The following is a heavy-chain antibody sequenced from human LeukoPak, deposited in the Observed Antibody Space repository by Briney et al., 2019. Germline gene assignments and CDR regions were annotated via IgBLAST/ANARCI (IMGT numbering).Heavy chain of an antibody. D-gene: IGHD3-10*01. CDR1: GYTFTSYG. J-gene: IGHJ4*02. CDR2: ISAYNGNT. Sequence: GASVKVSCKASGYTFTSYGISWVRQAPGQGLEWMGWISAYNGNTNYAQKLQGRVTMTTDTSTSTAYMELRSLRSDDTAVYYCARELTVRGVGYFDYWGQGTLVTVSS. CDR3: ARELTVRGVGYFDY. V-gene: IGHV1-18*01.